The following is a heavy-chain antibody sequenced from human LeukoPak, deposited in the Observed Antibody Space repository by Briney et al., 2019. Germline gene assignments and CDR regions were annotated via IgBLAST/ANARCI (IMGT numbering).Heavy chain of an antibody. V-gene: IGHV1-2*02. CDR1: GYTFTGYY. J-gene: IGHJ6*03. CDR2: INPNSGGT. CDR3: ARAQPSAEGYYMDV. Sequence: ASVKVSCKASGYTFTGYYMHWVRQAPGQGLEWMGWINPNSGGTKYAQKFQGRVTMTRDTSINTAYMELSRLRFEDTAVYYCARAQPSAEGYYMDVWGKGTTVTVSS.